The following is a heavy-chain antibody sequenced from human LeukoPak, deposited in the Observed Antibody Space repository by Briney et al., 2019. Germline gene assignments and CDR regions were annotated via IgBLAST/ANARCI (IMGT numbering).Heavy chain of an antibody. CDR1: EFTFFTYW. J-gene: IGHJ6*03. CDR2: IKQDGSEK. CDR3: AKTGRKSRGVDIVRKQETGYYYYLDV. D-gene: IGHD2-15*01. Sequence: QPGGSLTLSCAASEFTFFTYWMTWVRQAPGKGLEWVANIKQDGSEKYYVDSVKGRFTISRDNTKNSLYLQMNSLRVEDTAVYYCAKTGRKSRGVDIVRKQETGYYYYLDVWGEGTTVTVSS. V-gene: IGHV3-7*01.